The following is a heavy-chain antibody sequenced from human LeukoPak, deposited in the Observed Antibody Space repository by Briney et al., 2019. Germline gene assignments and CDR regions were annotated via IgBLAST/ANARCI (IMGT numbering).Heavy chain of an antibody. V-gene: IGHV3-23*01. CDR3: AKGSPADIVVVVAAIEL. Sequence: GGSLRLSCAASGFTFSSYAMSWVRQAPGKGLEWDSAISGSGGSTYYADSVKGRFTISRDNSKNTLYLQMNSLRAEDTAVYYCAKGSPADIVVVVAAIELWGQGTLVTVSS. CDR1: GFTFSSYA. J-gene: IGHJ4*02. D-gene: IGHD2-15*01. CDR2: ISGSGGST.